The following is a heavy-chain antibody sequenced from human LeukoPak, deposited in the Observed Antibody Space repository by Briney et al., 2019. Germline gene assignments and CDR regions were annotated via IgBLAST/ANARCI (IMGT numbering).Heavy chain of an antibody. J-gene: IGHJ5*02. Sequence: AASVKVSCKASGYTFTSYGISWVRQAPGQGLEWMGWISAYNGNTNYAQKLQGRVTMTTDTSTSTAYMELRSLRSDDTAVYYCARIVPNSDFWSGKVPLNWFDPWGQGTLVTVSS. V-gene: IGHV1-18*01. CDR1: GYTFTSYG. CDR3: ARIVPNSDFWSGKVPLNWFDP. CDR2: ISAYNGNT. D-gene: IGHD3-3*01.